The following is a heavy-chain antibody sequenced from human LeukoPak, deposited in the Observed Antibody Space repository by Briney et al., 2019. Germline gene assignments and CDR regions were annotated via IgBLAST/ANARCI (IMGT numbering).Heavy chain of an antibody. CDR3: ARAAGVGYCSSTSCYTFDY. CDR2: IYYSGSP. Sequence: SQTLSLTCTVSGGSISSGGYYWSWIRQHPGKGLEWIGYIYYSGSPYYNPSLKSRVTISVDTSKNQFSLKLSSVTAADTAVYYCARAAGVGYCSSTSCYTFDYWGQGTLVTVSS. J-gene: IGHJ4*02. D-gene: IGHD2-2*02. CDR1: GGSISSGGYY. V-gene: IGHV4-31*03.